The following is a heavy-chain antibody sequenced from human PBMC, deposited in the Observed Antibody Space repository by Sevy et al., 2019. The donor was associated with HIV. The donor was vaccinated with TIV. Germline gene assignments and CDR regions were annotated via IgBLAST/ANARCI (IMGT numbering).Heavy chain of an antibody. D-gene: IGHD5-12*01. CDR1: GFTFSDYY. J-gene: IGHJ4*02. V-gene: IGHV3-11*04. Sequence: GGSLRLSCAASGFTFSDYYMSWIRQAPGKGLEWDSYISSSGSNTYYADSVKDRFTISRDNAKNSLYLQMNSLRAEDTAVYYCARASGYDYRGKYFDFWGQGTLVTVSS. CDR2: ISSSGSNT. CDR3: ARASGYDYRGKYFDF.